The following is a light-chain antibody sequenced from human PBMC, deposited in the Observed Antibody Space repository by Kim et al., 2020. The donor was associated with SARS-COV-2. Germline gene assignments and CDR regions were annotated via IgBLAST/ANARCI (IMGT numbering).Light chain of an antibody. Sequence: QSALTQPRSVSGSPGQSITISCTGTNSDVGGYQVVSWFQQHPGKVPKLIISDVTERPSGVTDRFSGSKSGNTASLTISGLQAEDEADYYCCSYAGSSSYVFGTGTKVTVL. J-gene: IGLJ1*01. V-gene: IGLV2-11*01. CDR2: DVT. CDR3: CSYAGSSSYV. CDR1: NSDVGGYQV.